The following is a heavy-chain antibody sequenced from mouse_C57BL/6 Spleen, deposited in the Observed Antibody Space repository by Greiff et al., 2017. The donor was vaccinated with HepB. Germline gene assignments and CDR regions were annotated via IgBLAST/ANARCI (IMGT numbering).Heavy chain of an antibody. J-gene: IGHJ3*01. Sequence: QVQLQQSGPELVKPGASVKISCKASGYTFTDYYINWVKQRPGQGLEWIGWIFPGSGSTYYNEKFKGKATLTVDKSSSTAYMMLSSLTSEDSAVYFCAREDGSSRAWFAYWGQGTLVTVSA. CDR1: GYTFTDYY. CDR3: AREDGSSRAWFAY. V-gene: IGHV1-75*01. CDR2: IFPGSGST. D-gene: IGHD1-1*01.